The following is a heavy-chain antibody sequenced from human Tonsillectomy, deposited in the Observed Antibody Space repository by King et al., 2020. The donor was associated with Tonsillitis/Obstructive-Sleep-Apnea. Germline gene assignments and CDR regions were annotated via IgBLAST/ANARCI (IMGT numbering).Heavy chain of an antibody. CDR3: AGFYRTYGLVAIDV. J-gene: IGHJ3*01. Sequence: VQLVESGAEVRGPGASVTVSCKASGYTFSNYDINWVRQAPGQGLEWMGWVTPNTGNTGYAQKFQGRATMTRDTSKSTAYMELPSLRAEDTAVYYCAGFYRTYGLVAIDVWGQGTMVTVSS. CDR2: VTPNTGNT. D-gene: IGHD4-11*01. CDR1: GYTFSNYD. V-gene: IGHV1-8*01.